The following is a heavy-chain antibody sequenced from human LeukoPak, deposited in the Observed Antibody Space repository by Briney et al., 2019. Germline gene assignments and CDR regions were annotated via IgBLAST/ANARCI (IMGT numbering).Heavy chain of an antibody. Sequence: ASVKVSCKASGGTFSSYAISWVRQAPGQGLEWMGGIIPIFGTANYAQKFQGRVTITTDESTSTAYMELSSLRSEDTAVYYWARGDVDTAMVFDYWGQGTLVTVSS. J-gene: IGHJ4*02. CDR1: GGTFSSYA. CDR2: IIPIFGTA. V-gene: IGHV1-69*05. CDR3: ARGDVDTAMVFDY. D-gene: IGHD5-18*01.